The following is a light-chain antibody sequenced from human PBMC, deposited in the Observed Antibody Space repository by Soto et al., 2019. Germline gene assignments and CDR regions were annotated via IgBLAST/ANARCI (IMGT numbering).Light chain of an antibody. Sequence: QSALTQPASVSGSPGQSIAISCTGTSSDVGAYNYVSWYQQHPGKAPKLLIYDVYNRPSGVSNRFSGSKSGNTASLTISGLQADDETDYYCSSYSSTTLVVFGGGTKVTVL. CDR3: SSYSSTTLVV. CDR2: DVY. CDR1: SSDVGAYNY. J-gene: IGLJ2*01. V-gene: IGLV2-14*03.